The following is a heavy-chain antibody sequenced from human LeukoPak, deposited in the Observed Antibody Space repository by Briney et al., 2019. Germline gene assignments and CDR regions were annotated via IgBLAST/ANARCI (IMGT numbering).Heavy chain of an antibody. CDR1: GGSISSYY. J-gene: IGHJ4*02. V-gene: IGHV4-59*01. CDR2: IYYSGST. Sequence: SETLSLTCTVSGGSISSYYWSWIRQPPGKGLEWIGYIYYSGSTNYNPSLNSRVTISVDTSKNQFSLKLSSVTAADTAVYYCARAGYSSYYFDYWGQGTLVTVSS. CDR3: ARAGYSSYYFDY. D-gene: IGHD6-19*01.